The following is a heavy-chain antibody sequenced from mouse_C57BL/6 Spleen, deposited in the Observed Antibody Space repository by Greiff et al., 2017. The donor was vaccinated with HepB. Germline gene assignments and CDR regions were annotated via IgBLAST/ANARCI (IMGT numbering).Heavy chain of an antibody. Sequence: VQLQQSGPELVKPGASVKMSCKASGYTFTDYNMHWVKQSHGKSLEWIGYINPNNGGTSYNQKFKGKATLTVNKSSSTAYMELRSLTSEDSAVYYCAREGGLTGTFAYWGQGTLVTVSA. CDR3: AREGGLTGTFAY. CDR2: INPNNGGT. D-gene: IGHD4-1*01. J-gene: IGHJ3*01. CDR1: GYTFTDYN. V-gene: IGHV1-22*01.